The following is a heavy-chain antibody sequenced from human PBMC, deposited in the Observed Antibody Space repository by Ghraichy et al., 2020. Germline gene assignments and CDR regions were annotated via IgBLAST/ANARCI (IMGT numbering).Heavy chain of an antibody. D-gene: IGHD2-15*01. CDR2: ISTNGVST. CDR1: GFTFSSYA. V-gene: IGHV3-64D*06. CDR3: VKGWFNFDC. J-gene: IGHJ4*02. Sequence: LSLTCSASGFTFSSYAMDWLRRAPGKGLEYVSTISTNGVSTYYADSVKGRFTISRDNSKNTLYLQMSSLRPEDTAVYYCVKGWFNFDCWGQGTLVTVSS.